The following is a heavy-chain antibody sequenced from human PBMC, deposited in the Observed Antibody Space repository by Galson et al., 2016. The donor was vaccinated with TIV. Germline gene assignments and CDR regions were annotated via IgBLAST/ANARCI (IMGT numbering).Heavy chain of an antibody. CDR2: ISGSSSDT. D-gene: IGHD5-24*01. CDR1: GFTFGSYS. J-gene: IGHJ4*02. Sequence: SLRLSCAASGFTFGSYSMNWVRQAPGRGLEWVPFISGSSSDTYYVDSVKGRFTVSRDNAKNSLYLQMNSLRAEDTAVYYCARDFDGYNSNDYWGQGTLVIVSS. V-gene: IGHV3-21*01. CDR3: ARDFDGYNSNDY.